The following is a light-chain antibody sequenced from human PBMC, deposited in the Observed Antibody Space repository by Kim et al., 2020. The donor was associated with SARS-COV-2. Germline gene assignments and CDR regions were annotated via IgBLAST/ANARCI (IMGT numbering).Light chain of an antibody. CDR2: DAS. CDR1: QSVSGC. CDR3: QQRSNWPPIT. V-gene: IGKV3-11*01. Sequence: PGERATLTGRAGQSVSGCLAWYQQKTGQAPRLLIYDASNRATGIPARFSGSGSGTDFTLTISSLGPEDFAVYYCQQRSNWPPITFGQGTRLEIK. J-gene: IGKJ5*01.